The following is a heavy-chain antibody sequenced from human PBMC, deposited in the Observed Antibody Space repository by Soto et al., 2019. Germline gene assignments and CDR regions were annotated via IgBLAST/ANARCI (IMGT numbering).Heavy chain of an antibody. CDR2: IIPTSGTA. CDR1: GGTFSSDA. V-gene: IGHV1-69*13. D-gene: IGHD2-15*01. CDR3: ARGQGYCSGGICYYYYYGMDV. J-gene: IGHJ6*02. Sequence: SVKVSCKASGGTFSSDAFSWLRQAPGQGLEWMGGIIPTSGTANYAQKFQGRATITADESTSTAYMELSSLTSEDTAVYFCARGQGYCSGGICYYYYYGMDVWGQGTTVTVSS.